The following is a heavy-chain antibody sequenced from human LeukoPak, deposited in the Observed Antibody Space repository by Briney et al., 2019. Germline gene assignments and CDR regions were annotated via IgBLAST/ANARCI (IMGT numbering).Heavy chain of an antibody. CDR2: IRYDGSNK. J-gene: IGHJ4*02. V-gene: IGHV3-30*02. CDR3: ARTYSGSYEAPDY. Sequence: PGGSLRLSCAASGFTFGSYGMHWVRQAPGKGLEWVAFIRYDGSNKYYADSVKGRFTISRDNSKNTLYLQMNSLRAEDTAVYYCARTYSGSYEAPDYWGQGTLVTVSS. CDR1: GFTFGSYG. D-gene: IGHD1-26*01.